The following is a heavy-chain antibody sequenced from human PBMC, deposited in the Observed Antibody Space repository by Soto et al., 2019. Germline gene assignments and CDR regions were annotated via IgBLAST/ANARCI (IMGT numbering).Heavy chain of an antibody. D-gene: IGHD3-22*01. CDR2: IYYSGST. Sequence: SETLSLTCTVSGGSISSGDYYWSWIRQPPGKGLEWIGYIYYSGSTYYNPSLKSRVTISVDTSKNQFSLKLSSVAAADTAVYYCARGRYYDSSGDYGYWGQGTLVTVSS. CDR1: GGSISSGDYY. CDR3: ARGRYYDSSGDYGY. J-gene: IGHJ4*02. V-gene: IGHV4-30-4*01.